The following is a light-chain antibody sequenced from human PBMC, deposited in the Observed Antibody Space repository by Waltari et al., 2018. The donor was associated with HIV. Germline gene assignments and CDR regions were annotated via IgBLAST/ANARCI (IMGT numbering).Light chain of an antibody. CDR2: EVT. V-gene: IGLV2-8*01. Sequence: QSALTQPPSASGSPGQSVTISCTGTSSDVGGYNYFSWYQQHTGKAPKLIIFEVTKRPSGVPNRFSGYKSGNTASLTVSGLQADDEADYYCCSYTGYNDFLFGAGTKLTVL. CDR1: SSDVGGYNY. CDR3: CSYTGYNDFL. J-gene: IGLJ3*02.